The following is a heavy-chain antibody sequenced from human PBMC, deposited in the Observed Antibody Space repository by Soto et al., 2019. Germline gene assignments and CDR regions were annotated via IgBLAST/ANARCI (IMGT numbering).Heavy chain of an antibody. V-gene: IGHV1-69*08. CDR1: GGTFSSYT. CDR3: ARDPGRRVVVAATPFDY. Sequence: QVQLVQSGAEVKKPGSSVKVSCKASGGTFSSYTISWVRQAPGQGLEWMGRIIPILGIANYAQKFQGRVKITADKSTSTAYMELSSLRSEDTAVYYCARDPGRRVVVAATPFDYWGQGTLVTVSS. CDR2: IIPILGIA. D-gene: IGHD2-15*01. J-gene: IGHJ4*02.